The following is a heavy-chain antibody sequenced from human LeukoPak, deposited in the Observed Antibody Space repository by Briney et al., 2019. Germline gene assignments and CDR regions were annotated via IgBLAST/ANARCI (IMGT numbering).Heavy chain of an antibody. Sequence: ASVKVSCKASGYTFTSYYMHWVRQAPGQGLEWMGIINPSGGSTSYAQKFQGRVTMTEDTSTDTAYMELSSLRSEDTAVYYCATASWREGHGGAFDIWGQGTMVTVSS. CDR2: INPSGGST. CDR1: GYTFTSYY. D-gene: IGHD6-13*01. J-gene: IGHJ3*02. V-gene: IGHV1-46*01. CDR3: ATASWREGHGGAFDI.